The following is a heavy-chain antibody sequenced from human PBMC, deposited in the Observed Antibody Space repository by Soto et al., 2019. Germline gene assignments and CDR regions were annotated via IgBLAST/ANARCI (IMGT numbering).Heavy chain of an antibody. J-gene: IGHJ3*02. V-gene: IGHV3-30-3*01. CDR2: ISYDGSNK. D-gene: IGHD1-26*01. Sequence: GGSLRLSCAASGFTFSSYAMHWVRQAPGKGLEWVAVISYDGSNKYYADSVKGRFTISRDNSKNTMYLQMNSLRAEDTAVFYFAREIGSYHSRYDAFDIWGQGTMVTVSS. CDR3: AREIGSYHSRYDAFDI. CDR1: GFTFSSYA.